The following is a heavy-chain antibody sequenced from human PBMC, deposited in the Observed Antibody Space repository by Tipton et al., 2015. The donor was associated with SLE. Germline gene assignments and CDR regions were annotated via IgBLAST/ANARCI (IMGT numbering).Heavy chain of an antibody. D-gene: IGHD2-15*01. Sequence: QLVQSGAEVKKPGASVKVSCKASGYTFTRYGINWVRQAPGQGLEWMGWISAYNGNTNYAQKLQGRVTMTTDTSTSTAYMELRSLRSDDTAVYYCARDLAVVVAATDSYFDYWGQGTLVTVSS. V-gene: IGHV1-18*01. CDR3: ARDLAVVVAATDSYFDY. CDR2: ISAYNGNT. J-gene: IGHJ4*02. CDR1: GYTFTRYG.